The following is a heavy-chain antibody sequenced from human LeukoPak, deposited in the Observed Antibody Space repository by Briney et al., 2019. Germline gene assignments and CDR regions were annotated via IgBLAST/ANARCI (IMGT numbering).Heavy chain of an antibody. V-gene: IGHV3-7*01. J-gene: IGHJ4*02. Sequence: GGSLRLSCAASAFTFSNYGMSWVRQAPGKGLEWVATMKHDGSKKYYVDSVKGRFTISRDYSKNSLDLQMNSLRDEETAVYYCGMSPILPGYYTPSHFDYWGQGALVTVS. CDR3: GMSPILPGYYTPSHFDY. CDR2: MKHDGSKK. D-gene: IGHD3-9*01. CDR1: AFTFSNYG.